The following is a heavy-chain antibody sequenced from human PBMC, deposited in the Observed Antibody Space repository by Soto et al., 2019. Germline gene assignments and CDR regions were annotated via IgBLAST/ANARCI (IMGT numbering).Heavy chain of an antibody. Sequence: QVQLVQSGAEVKKPGTSVKVSCKASGGTFSSYAISWVRQAPGQGLEWMGGIIPIFGTANYAQKFQGRVTITADEXTXXAYMELSSLRSEDTAVYYCARDAGATAYYYYGMDVWGQGTTVTVSS. CDR1: GGTFSSYA. D-gene: IGHD1-26*01. CDR2: IIPIFGTA. V-gene: IGHV1-69*12. J-gene: IGHJ6*02. CDR3: ARDAGATAYYYYGMDV.